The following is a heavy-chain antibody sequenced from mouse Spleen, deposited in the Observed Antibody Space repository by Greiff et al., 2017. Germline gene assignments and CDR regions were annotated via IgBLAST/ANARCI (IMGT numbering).Heavy chain of an antibody. D-gene: IGHD2-1*01. CDR1: GIDFSRYW. J-gene: IGHJ2*01. CDR3: ARQGYGNYFDY. Sequence: VQLQQSGGGLVQPGGSLKLSCAASGIDFSRYWMSWVRRAPGKGLEWIGEINPDSSTINYAPSLKDKFTISRDNAKNTLYLQMSSLRSEDTALYYCARQGYGNYFDYWGQGTTLTVSS. CDR2: INPDSSTI. V-gene: IGHV4-1*01.